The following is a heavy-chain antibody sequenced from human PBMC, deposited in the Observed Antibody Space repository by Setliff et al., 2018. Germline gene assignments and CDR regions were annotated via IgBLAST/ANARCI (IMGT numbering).Heavy chain of an antibody. J-gene: IGHJ6*03. CDR2: TIPVFGTT. CDR3: AREGVHTWSSTDYHYYMDV. D-gene: IGHD2-21*01. Sequence: SVKVSCKASGGTFNSYAISWVRQAPGQGLEWMGGTIPVFGTTDYAQKFQGRVAIMTDESTSTAYMELSSLTSEDTAVYYCAREGVHTWSSTDYHYYMDVWGRGTTVTVSS. V-gene: IGHV1-69*05. CDR1: GGTFNSYA.